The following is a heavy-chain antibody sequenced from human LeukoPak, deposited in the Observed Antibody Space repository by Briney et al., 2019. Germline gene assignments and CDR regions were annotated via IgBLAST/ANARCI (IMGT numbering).Heavy chain of an antibody. CDR3: ARDIGKDFDY. V-gene: IGHV3-74*01. Sequence: QPGGSLRLSCAASGFTFSSYWMHWVRQAPGKGLLWVARINSDGSTTNYADSVKGRFTISRDNAKNSLYLQMNSLRAEDTAVYYCARDIGKDFDYWGQGTLVTVSS. D-gene: IGHD2-15*01. CDR1: GFTFSSYW. J-gene: IGHJ4*02. CDR2: INSDGSTT.